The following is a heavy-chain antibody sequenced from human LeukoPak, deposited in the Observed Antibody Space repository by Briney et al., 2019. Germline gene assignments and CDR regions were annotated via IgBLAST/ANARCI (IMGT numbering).Heavy chain of an antibody. CDR2: IYDTGSS. CDR3: AKGHGDSSGYYYFDS. V-gene: IGHV4-59*01. D-gene: IGHD3-22*01. CDR1: GGSMISYY. Sequence: SETLSLTCTLSGGSMISYYWSWIRLPPGKRLEWIGSIYDTGSSNLNPSLKSRVTISIDTSNKQFSLKMRSVTAADTAVYYCAKGHGDSSGYYYFDSWGQGTLVTVSS. J-gene: IGHJ4*02.